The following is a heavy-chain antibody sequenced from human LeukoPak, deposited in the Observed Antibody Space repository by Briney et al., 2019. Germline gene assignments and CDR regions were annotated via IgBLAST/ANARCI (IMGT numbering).Heavy chain of an antibody. J-gene: IGHJ4*02. CDR3: ARDGAVAGTAYPEH. CDR2: INPNSGGT. V-gene: IGHV1-2*02. CDR1: GYTFTGYY. Sequence: ASVKVSCKASGYTFTGYYIHWVRQAPGQGLEWMGWINPNSGGTKYARKFQGRVTMTRDTSISTAYMELSSLTSDDTALYYCARDGAVAGTAYPEHWGQGTLVTVSS. D-gene: IGHD6-19*01.